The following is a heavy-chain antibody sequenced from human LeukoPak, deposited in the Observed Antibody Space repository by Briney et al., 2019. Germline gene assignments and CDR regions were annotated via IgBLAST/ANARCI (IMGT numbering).Heavy chain of an antibody. CDR3: ARDGVAVDTAMGTQRGPNWFDP. CDR1: GYTFTGYY. D-gene: IGHD5-18*01. CDR2: INPNSGGT. V-gene: IGHV1-2*02. Sequence: ASVKVSCKASGYTFTGYYMHWVRQAPGQGLEWMGWINPNSGGTNYARKFQGRVTMTRDTSISTAYMELSRLRSDDTAVYYCARDGVAVDTAMGTQRGPNWFDPWGQGTLVTVSS. J-gene: IGHJ5*02.